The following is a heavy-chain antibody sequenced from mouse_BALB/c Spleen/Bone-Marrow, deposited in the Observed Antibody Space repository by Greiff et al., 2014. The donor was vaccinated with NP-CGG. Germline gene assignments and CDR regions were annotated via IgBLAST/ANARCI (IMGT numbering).Heavy chain of an antibody. CDR1: GFTLTDYY. Sequence: EVHGVESGGGLVQPGGSLRLSCATSGFTLTDYYMSWVRQPPGKALEWLGFIRNKANGYTTEYSASVKGRFTISRDNSQSILYLQMNTLRAEDSATYYCARDIGLRLRFAYWGQGTLVTVSA. CDR2: IRNKANGYTT. J-gene: IGHJ3*01. CDR3: ARDIGLRLRFAY. V-gene: IGHV7-3*02. D-gene: IGHD1-2*01.